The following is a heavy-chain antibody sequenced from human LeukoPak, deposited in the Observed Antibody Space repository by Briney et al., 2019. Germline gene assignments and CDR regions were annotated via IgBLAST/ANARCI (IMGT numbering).Heavy chain of an antibody. V-gene: IGHV3-7*01. CDR3: AREYYYDSSGYASFGY. J-gene: IGHJ4*02. D-gene: IGHD3-22*01. CDR2: IKEDGSEK. Sequence: GGSLRLSCAASGFTFSYFLMSWVRQAPGKGLEWVANIKEDGSEKYYVDSVKGRFTISRDNAKNSLYLQMNSLRAEDTAVYYCAREYYYDSSGYASFGYWGQGTLVTVSS. CDR1: GFTFSYFL.